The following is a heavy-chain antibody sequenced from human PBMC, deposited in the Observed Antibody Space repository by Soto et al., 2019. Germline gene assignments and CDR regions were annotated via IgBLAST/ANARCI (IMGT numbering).Heavy chain of an antibody. D-gene: IGHD3-10*01. J-gene: IGHJ4*02. CDR2: IYSGGTT. Sequence: EVQLVESGGGLVQPGGSLRLSCAASGFTVSSNYMNWVRQAPGKGLEWVSVIYSGGTTYYADSVKGRFTISRDNSKNTLYLQMNSLRAEDTAVYYCARDLMVRGVPPSDYWGQGTLVTVSS. CDR1: GFTVSSNY. CDR3: ARDLMVRGVPPSDY. V-gene: IGHV3-66*01.